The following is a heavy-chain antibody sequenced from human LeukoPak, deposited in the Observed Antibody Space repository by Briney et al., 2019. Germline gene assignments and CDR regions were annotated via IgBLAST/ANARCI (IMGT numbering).Heavy chain of an antibody. D-gene: IGHD4-23*01. CDR1: GGSISSSSYY. J-gene: IGHJ4*02. V-gene: IGHV4-39*01. CDR3: ARRRTATVDFDY. CDR2: IYYSGNT. Sequence: PSETLSLTCTVSGGSISSSSYYWGWIRQPPGRGLEWTGSIYYSGNTYYNPSLKSRVTISVDTSRNQFSLKLSSVTAADTAVYYCARRRTATVDFDYWGQGTLVTVSS.